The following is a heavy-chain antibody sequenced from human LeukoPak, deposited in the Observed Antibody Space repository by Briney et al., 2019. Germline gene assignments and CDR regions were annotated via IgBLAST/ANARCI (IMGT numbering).Heavy chain of an antibody. CDR3: AKDKGYSSGYMDV. D-gene: IGHD6-25*01. CDR1: EFTFDDYA. CDR2: ISWNSGSI. V-gene: IGHV3-9*01. Sequence: GGSLRLSCAASEFTFDDYAMHWVRQAPGKGLEWVSGISWNSGSIGYADSVKGRFTISRDNAKNSLYLQMNSLRAEDTALYYCAKDKGYSSGYMDVWGKGTTVAISS. J-gene: IGHJ6*03.